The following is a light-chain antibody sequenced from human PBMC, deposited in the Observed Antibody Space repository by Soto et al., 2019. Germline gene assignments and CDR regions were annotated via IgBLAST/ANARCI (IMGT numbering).Light chain of an antibody. CDR1: QSVSSK. CDR2: GAS. CDR3: KQYNNWPGT. Sequence: EIVLTQSPGTLSVSPGERATLSCRASQSVSSKLAWYQQKPGQAPRLLFYGASTGATGIPARFSGSGSETEFTLSISSLQSEDFAVYYCKQYNNWPGTFGQGTKVDNK. V-gene: IGKV3-15*01. J-gene: IGKJ1*01.